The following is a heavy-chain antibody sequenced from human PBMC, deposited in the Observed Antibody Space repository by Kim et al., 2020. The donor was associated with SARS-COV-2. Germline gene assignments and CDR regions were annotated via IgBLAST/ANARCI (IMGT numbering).Heavy chain of an antibody. J-gene: IGHJ4*02. CDR3: ARGAPIIVD. D-gene: IGHD3-22*01. V-gene: IGHV4-59*01. CDR2: IDYSGIN. CDR1: GGSIGSSY. Sequence: SETLSLTCTVSGGSIGSSYWSWIRQPPGKGLEYIGDIDYSGINDYNPSLKSRVALSVDTSKNQLSLRLTSVTPADTAIYYCARGAPIIVDWGQGTLVTVSS.